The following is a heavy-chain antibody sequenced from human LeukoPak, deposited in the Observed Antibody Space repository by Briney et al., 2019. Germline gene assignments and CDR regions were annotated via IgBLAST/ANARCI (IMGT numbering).Heavy chain of an antibody. CDR2: MNPNSGNT. D-gene: IGHD3-10*01. CDR3: AREVRGGSGLDYYYYMDV. CDR1: GYTFTSYD. J-gene: IGHJ6*03. V-gene: IGHV1-8*01. Sequence: GASVKVSCKASGYTFTSYDINWVRQATGQGLEWMGWMNPNSGNTGYAQKFQGRVTMTRDMSTSTVYMELSSLRSEDTAVYYCAREVRGGSGLDYYYYMDVWGKGTTVTVSS.